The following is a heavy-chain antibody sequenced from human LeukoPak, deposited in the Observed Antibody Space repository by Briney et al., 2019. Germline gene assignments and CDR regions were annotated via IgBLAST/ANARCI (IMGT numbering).Heavy chain of an antibody. CDR1: GGYINNYY. CDR3: ARASVVVTAYDY. J-gene: IGHJ4*02. V-gene: IGHV4-4*07. D-gene: IGHD2-21*02. CDR2: IYSNGST. Sequence: PSETLSLTCTVSGGYINNYYWSWSRQPAGKGLEWIGRIYSNGSTNYNPSLKSRLTMSIDTSKNQFSLKLSSVTAADTAVYYCARASVVVTAYDYWGQGTLVTVSS.